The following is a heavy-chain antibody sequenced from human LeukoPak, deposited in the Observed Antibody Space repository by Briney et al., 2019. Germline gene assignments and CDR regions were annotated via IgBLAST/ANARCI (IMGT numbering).Heavy chain of an antibody. Sequence: GGSLRLSCTASGFTFSDYSVNWVRQAPGKGLEWVSCITGISDIYYADSVKGRFTISRDNAKNSLYLQMNSLRAEDTAVYYCARDWGYSGSYSSPFWFDPWGQGTLVTVSS. J-gene: IGHJ5*02. V-gene: IGHV3-69-1*01. CDR3: ARDWGYSGSYSSPFWFDP. D-gene: IGHD1-26*01. CDR1: GFTFSDYS. CDR2: ITGISDI.